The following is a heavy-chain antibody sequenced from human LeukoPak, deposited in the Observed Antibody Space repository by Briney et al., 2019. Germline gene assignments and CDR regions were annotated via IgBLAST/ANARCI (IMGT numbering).Heavy chain of an antibody. J-gene: IGHJ4*02. CDR3: AKDPGYSSGWYERYFDY. V-gene: IGHV3-23*01. Sequence: GGSLRLSCAASGFTFSSYAMSWVRQAPGKGLEWVSAISGSGGSTYYADSVKGRFTISRDNSKNTLYLQMNSLRAEDTAVYYCAKDPGYSSGWYERYFDYWGQGTLVTVSS. D-gene: IGHD6-19*01. CDR2: ISGSGGST. CDR1: GFTFSSYA.